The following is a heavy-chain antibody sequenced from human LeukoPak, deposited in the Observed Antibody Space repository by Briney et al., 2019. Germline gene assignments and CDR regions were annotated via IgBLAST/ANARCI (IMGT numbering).Heavy chain of an antibody. D-gene: IGHD6-13*01. Sequence: GASVKVSCKASGYTFTGYYMHWVRQAPGQGLEWVGWINPNSGGTNYAQKFQGRVTMTRDTSISTAYMELSRLRSDDTAVYYCARRGIAAAGLTYFDYWGQGTLVTVSS. CDR3: ARRGIAAAGLTYFDY. CDR2: INPNSGGT. CDR1: GYTFTGYY. V-gene: IGHV1-2*02. J-gene: IGHJ4*02.